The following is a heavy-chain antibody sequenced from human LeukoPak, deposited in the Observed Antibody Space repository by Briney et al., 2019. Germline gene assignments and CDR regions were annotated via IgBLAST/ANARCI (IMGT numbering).Heavy chain of an antibody. D-gene: IGHD2-8*02. J-gene: IGHJ4*02. CDR2: IQSDGSGT. CDR3: ARDNTGSIDH. V-gene: IGHV3-74*01. Sequence: GGSLRLSCTASGFVFSNYWMLWVRQAPGKGLEWVSLIQSDGSGTTYTDSMKGRFIISRDNARNTLYLQMTSLTAEDTAVYYCARDNTGSIDHWGQGTLVTVSS. CDR1: GFVFSNYW.